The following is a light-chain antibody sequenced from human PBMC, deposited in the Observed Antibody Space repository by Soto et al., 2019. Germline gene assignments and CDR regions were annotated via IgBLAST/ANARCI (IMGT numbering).Light chain of an antibody. J-gene: IGKJ2*01. V-gene: IGKV3-20*01. CDR3: VWYDSSASVYT. CDR1: QSVSSSY. Sequence: EIVLTQSPGTLSLSPGERATLSCRASQSVSSSYLAWYQQRPGQAPRLLIYGASSRATGVPDRFGGSGSGTDFTLTISRLEPEDFAVYFCVWYDSSASVYTFGQGTTLEIK. CDR2: GAS.